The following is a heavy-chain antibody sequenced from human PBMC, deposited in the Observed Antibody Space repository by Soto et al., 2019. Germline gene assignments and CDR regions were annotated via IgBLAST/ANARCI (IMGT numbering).Heavy chain of an antibody. CDR3: ARARVAATRPWFDP. V-gene: IGHV1-2*02. CDR2: MNPNNGDA. J-gene: IGHJ5*02. CDR1: GYTFNGYY. D-gene: IGHD2-15*01. Sequence: QVQLVQSGAEEKKPGASVKVSCKASGYTFNGYYINWVRQAPGQGLEWMGWMNPNNGDAKYAPKLQGRVTMTRDTSTTTAYLELTRLSSDDTATFYCARARVAATRPWFDPWGQGTLVSVSS.